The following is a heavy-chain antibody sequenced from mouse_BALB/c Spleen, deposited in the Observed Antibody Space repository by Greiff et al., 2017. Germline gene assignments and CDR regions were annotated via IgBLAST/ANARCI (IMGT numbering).Heavy chain of an antibody. J-gene: IGHJ1*01. D-gene: IGHD1-1*02. V-gene: IGHV5-17*02. CDR2: ISSGSSTI. Sequence: EVQLQESGGGLVQPGGSRKLSCAASGFTFSSFGMHWVRQAPEKGLEWVAYISSGSSTIYYADTVKGRFTISRDNPKNTLFLQMTSLRSEDTAMYYCARSGGNYGYFDVWGAGTTVTVSS. CDR1: GFTFSSFG. CDR3: ARSGGNYGYFDV.